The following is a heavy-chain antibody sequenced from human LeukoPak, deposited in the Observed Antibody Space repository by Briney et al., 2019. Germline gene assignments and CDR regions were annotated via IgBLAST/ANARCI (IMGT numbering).Heavy chain of an antibody. V-gene: IGHV4-34*01. D-gene: IGHD6-13*01. Sequence: SETLSLTCAVYGGSFSGYYWSWIRQPPGKGLEWIGEINHSGSTNYNPSLKSRVTISVDTSKNQFSLKLSSVTAADTAVYYCARGVGYSSSWYRVNWFDPWGQGTLVTVSS. CDR1: GGSFSGYY. CDR2: INHSGST. J-gene: IGHJ5*02. CDR3: ARGVGYSSSWYRVNWFDP.